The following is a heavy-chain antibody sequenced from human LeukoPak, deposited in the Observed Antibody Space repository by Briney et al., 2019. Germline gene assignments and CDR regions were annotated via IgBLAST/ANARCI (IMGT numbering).Heavy chain of an antibody. V-gene: IGHV3-53*01. CDR2: IYSGVST. CDR1: GFTVSSNY. J-gene: IGHJ5*02. Sequence: GGSLRLSCAASGFTVSSNYISWVRQAPGKGLEWVSFIYSGVSTYYADSVKGRFTISRDNSKNTLYLQMNSLRAEDTAVYYCARVLTGYYNRWFDPWGQGTLVTVSS. D-gene: IGHD3-9*01. CDR3: ARVLTGYYNRWFDP.